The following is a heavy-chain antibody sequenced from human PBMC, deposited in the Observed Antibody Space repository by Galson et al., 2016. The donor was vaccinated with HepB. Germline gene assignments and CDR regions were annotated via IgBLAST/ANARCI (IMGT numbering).Heavy chain of an antibody. V-gene: IGHV3-23*01. Sequence: SLRLSCAASGFTFSTYAMSWVRQAPGKGLEWVSAISGSGVGTYYAGSVKGRFTISRDNSKNTLYLQMNSLRAEDTAVYYCAKGYGLWDYWGQGTLVTVSS. CDR2: ISGSGVGT. CDR1: GFTFSTYA. D-gene: IGHD5-18*01. CDR3: AKGYGLWDY. J-gene: IGHJ4*02.